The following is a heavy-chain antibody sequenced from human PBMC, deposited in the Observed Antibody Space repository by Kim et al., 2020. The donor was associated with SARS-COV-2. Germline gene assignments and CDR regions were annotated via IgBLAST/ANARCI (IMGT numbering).Heavy chain of an antibody. CDR2: ISGTGANS. V-gene: IGHV3-23*01. D-gene: IGHD5-12*01. Sequence: GGSLRLSCEASGFALSAYAMSWVRQSPGKGLEWISGISGTGANSHYADSVKGRFTISRDNSRNTLYLQMDSLRVEDTAIYFCARDGYNHIAFDYWGQGTLVTVSS. CDR1: GFALSAYA. CDR3: ARDGYNHIAFDY. J-gene: IGHJ4*02.